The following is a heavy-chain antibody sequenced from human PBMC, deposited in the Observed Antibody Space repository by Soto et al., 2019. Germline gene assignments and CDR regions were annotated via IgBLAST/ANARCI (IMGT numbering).Heavy chain of an antibody. D-gene: IGHD2-15*01. Sequence: QVQLVQSGAEVKKPGASVKVSCKSSGYTFTSYGISWVRQAPGQGLEWMEWISIYNGNANYAQYLQGRVTMTTDTSTSTAYMELRSLRSDDTAVYYCVREGGFCTGGSCYSDYWGQGTLVTVSS. CDR3: VREGGFCTGGSCYSDY. CDR2: ISIYNGNA. J-gene: IGHJ4*02. CDR1: GYTFTSYG. V-gene: IGHV1-18*01.